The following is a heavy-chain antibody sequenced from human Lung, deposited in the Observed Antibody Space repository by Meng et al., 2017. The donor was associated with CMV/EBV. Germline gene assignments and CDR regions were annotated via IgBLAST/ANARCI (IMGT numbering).Heavy chain of an antibody. CDR2: IYYSGLT. CDR3: ARVWANGEGWFDP. CDR1: GGSIISSRHY. D-gene: IGHD2-8*01. Sequence: QLRGSGPGRLKPPHTPSLTVTVSGGSIISSRHYCGWIRQPPGKGREWIGNIYYSGLTSYNPSLKSRVTISVDTSKNQFSLKLSSVTAADTAVFYCARVWANGEGWFDPWGQGTLVTVSS. J-gene: IGHJ5*02. V-gene: IGHV4-39*07.